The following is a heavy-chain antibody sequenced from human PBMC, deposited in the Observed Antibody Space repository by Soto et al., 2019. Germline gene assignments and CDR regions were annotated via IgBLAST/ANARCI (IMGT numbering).Heavy chain of an antibody. J-gene: IGHJ6*02. CDR1: GFTFSDYY. CDR3: ARDSQPAAHYYYGMDV. CDR2: ISSSSSYT. Sequence: SLRLSCAASGFTFSDYYMSWIRQAPGKGLEWVSYISSSSSYTNYADSVKGRFTISRDNAKNSLYLQMNSLRAEDTAVYYCARDSQPAAHYYYGMDVWGQGTTVTVSS. D-gene: IGHD2-2*01. V-gene: IGHV3-11*06.